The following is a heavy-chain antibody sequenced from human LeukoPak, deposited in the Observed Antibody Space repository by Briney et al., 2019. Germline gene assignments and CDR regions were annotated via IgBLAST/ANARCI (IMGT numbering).Heavy chain of an antibody. D-gene: IGHD1-7*01. CDR2: INPNSGGT. Sequence: ASVKVSCKASGYTFTGYYMHWVRQAPGQGLEWMGRINPNSGGTNYAQKFQGGVTMTRDTSISTAYMELSRLRSDDTAVYYCAREQGNRITGTTGSDMDVWGQGTTVTVSS. V-gene: IGHV1-2*06. CDR3: AREQGNRITGTTGSDMDV. J-gene: IGHJ6*02. CDR1: GYTFTGYY.